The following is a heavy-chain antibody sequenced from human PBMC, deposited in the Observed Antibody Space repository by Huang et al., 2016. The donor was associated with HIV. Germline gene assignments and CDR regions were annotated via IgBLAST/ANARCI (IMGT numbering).Heavy chain of an antibody. V-gene: IGHV5-51*01. D-gene: IGHD6-6*01. CDR1: GYSFSSYW. CDR2: IFPDDSDT. CDR3: ARRFSSSSGYFDY. J-gene: IGHJ4*02. Sequence: VQLVQSGAEVKKPGESLKISCKGSGYSFSSYWIAWVRQMPGKGLEWMGIIFPDDSDTTYSPSFEDEVTISADKSIGTAYRQWSSLKASDTAMYYCARRFSSSSGYFDYWGQGSLVTVSS.